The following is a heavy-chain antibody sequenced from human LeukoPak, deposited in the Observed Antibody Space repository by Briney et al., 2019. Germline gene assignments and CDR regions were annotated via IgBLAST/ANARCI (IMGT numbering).Heavy chain of an antibody. Sequence: GGSLRLSCAASGFTFSTYAMHWVRQAPGKELEWVAVISFDAEDKFYADSVKGRFTISRDNSKNTLFLQMNSLRPEDTAFYYCASARGGIAARVGDYWGQGTLVTVSS. CDR2: ISFDAEDK. J-gene: IGHJ4*02. CDR1: GFTFSTYA. V-gene: IGHV3-30*04. CDR3: ASARGGIAARVGDY. D-gene: IGHD6-13*01.